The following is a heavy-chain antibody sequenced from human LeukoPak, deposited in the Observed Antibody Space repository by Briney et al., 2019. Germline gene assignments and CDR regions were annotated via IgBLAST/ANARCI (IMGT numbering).Heavy chain of an antibody. D-gene: IGHD1-14*01. V-gene: IGHV4-39*01. CDR2: IYYSGST. J-gene: IGHJ3*02. CDR3: AGHVYYAFDI. CDR1: GGSISSSSYY. Sequence: SETLSLTCTVSGGSISSSSYYWGWIRQPPGKGLEWIGSIYYSGSTYYNPSLKGRVTISVDTSKNQFSLKLSSVTAADTAVYYCAGHVYYAFDIWGQGTMVTVSS.